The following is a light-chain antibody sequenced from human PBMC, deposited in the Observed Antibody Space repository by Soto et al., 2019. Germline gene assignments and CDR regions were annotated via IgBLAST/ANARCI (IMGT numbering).Light chain of an antibody. J-gene: IGLJ1*01. CDR1: SSDVGSYNL. V-gene: IGLV2-23*01. CDR2: EGS. CDR3: CSYAGSSPYV. Sequence: QSALTQPASVSGSPGQSITISCTGTSSDVGSYNLVSWYQQHPGKAPKIMIYEGSERPSGVSNRFSGSKSGNTASLTISGLQAEDEADYYCCSYAGSSPYVFGTGTKLTVL.